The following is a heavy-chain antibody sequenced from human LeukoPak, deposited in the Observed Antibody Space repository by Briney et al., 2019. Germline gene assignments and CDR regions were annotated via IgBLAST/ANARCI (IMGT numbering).Heavy chain of an antibody. D-gene: IGHD3-22*01. J-gene: IGHJ4*02. V-gene: IGHV3-23*01. CDR3: AKAPLYYDYWQYYFDX. CDR1: GFTFSSYA. CDR2: ISGSGGST. Sequence: GGSLRLSCAASGFTFSSYAMSWVRQAPGKGLEWVSAISGSGGSTYYADSVKGRFTISRDNSKNTLYLQMNSLRAEDTAVYYCAKAPLYYDYWQYYFDXXGQGTLVTVSS.